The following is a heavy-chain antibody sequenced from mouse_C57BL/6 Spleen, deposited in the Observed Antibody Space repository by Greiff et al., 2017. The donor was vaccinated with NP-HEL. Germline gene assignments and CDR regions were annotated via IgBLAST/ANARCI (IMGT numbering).Heavy chain of an antibody. CDR3: AREEDYYAMDY. Sequence: QVQLQQPGAELMKPGASVKMSCKASGYTFTSYWITWVKQRPGQGLEWIGDIYPGSGSTNYNEKFKSKATLTVDTSSSTAYMQLSSLTSEDSAVYYCAREEDYYAMDYWGQGTSVTVSA. CDR2: IYPGSGST. V-gene: IGHV1-55*01. J-gene: IGHJ4*01. CDR1: GYTFTSYW.